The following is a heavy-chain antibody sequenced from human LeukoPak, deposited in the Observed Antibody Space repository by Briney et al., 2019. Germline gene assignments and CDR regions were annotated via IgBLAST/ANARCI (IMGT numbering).Heavy chain of an antibody. V-gene: IGHV3-9*01. D-gene: IGHD3-3*01. CDR3: TTDPTYYDFWSGYYPLGY. CDR1: GFTFDDYA. J-gene: IGHJ4*02. CDR2: ISWNSGSI. Sequence: PGGSLRLSCAASGFTFDDYAMHWVRQAPGKGLEWVSGISWNSGSIGYADSVKGRFTISRDNAKNSLYLQMNSLKTEDTAVYYCTTDPTYYDFWSGYYPLGYWGQGTLVTVSS.